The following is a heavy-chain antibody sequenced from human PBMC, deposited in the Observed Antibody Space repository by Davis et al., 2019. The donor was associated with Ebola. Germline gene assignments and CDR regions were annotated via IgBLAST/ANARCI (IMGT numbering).Heavy chain of an antibody. J-gene: IGHJ4*02. D-gene: IGHD3-22*01. CDR1: EYTFTSYD. CDR2: MNPKSGNT. CDR3: TRSITMIVVGYFDY. V-gene: IGHV1-8*01. Sequence: ASVKVSCKASEYTFTSYDINWVRQATGQGLEWVGWMNPKSGNTGYAEKFQGRVTMTTDTSTSTAYMELRSLRSDDTAVYYCTRSITMIVVGYFDYWGQGTPVTVSS.